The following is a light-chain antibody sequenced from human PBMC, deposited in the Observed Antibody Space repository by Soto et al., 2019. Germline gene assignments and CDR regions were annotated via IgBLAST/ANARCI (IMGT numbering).Light chain of an antibody. V-gene: IGLV1-40*01. CDR2: GNS. J-gene: IGLJ1*01. CDR3: QSYDRSLSGFYV. CDR1: SSNIGAGYD. Sequence: QSVLTQPPSVSGAPGQRVTISCTGSSSNIGAGYDVHWYQQLPGTAPKLLIYGNSNRPSGVPDRFSGSKSGTSASLAITGLQAEDEADYCCQSYDRSLSGFYVFGTGTKVTVL.